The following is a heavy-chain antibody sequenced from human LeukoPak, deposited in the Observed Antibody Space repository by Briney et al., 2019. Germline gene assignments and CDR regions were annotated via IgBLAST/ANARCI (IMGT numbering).Heavy chain of an antibody. D-gene: IGHD2-15*01. Sequence: SETLSLTCAVYGGSFSGYYWSWIRQPPGKELEWIGEINHSGSTNYNPSLKSRVTISVDTSKNQFSLKLSSVTAADTAVYYCARASILGYCSGGSCRYYFDYWGQGTLVTVSS. CDR2: INHSGST. V-gene: IGHV4-34*01. J-gene: IGHJ4*02. CDR3: ARASILGYCSGGSCRYYFDY. CDR1: GGSFSGYY.